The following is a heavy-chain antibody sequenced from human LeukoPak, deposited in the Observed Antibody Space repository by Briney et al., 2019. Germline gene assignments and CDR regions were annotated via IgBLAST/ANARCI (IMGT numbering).Heavy chain of an antibody. Sequence: TSETLSLTCTVSGGSISLYYWSWIRQPPGKGLEWIGYFYDTRSPKYNPSLERRVTISVDMSRNQFSLNLTSVTAADTAVYYCARLPVSSSWHYYFDYWGQGTLVTVSS. V-gene: IGHV4-59*01. CDR2: FYDTRSP. J-gene: IGHJ4*02. D-gene: IGHD6-13*01. CDR1: GGSISLYY. CDR3: ARLPVSSSWHYYFDY.